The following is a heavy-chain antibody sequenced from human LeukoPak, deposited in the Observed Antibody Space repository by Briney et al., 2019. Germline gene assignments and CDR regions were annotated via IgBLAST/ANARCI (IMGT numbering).Heavy chain of an antibody. V-gene: IGHV3-30*04. CDR2: MSYDGSNK. CDR1: GFTFSSYA. J-gene: IGHJ5*02. D-gene: IGHD3-22*01. CDR3: ARETAYYYDSSGYYYPWFDP. Sequence: GGSLRLSCAASGFTFSSYAMYWVRQAPGKGLEWVAVMSYDGSNKYYADSVKGRFTISRDNSKNTLYLQMNSLRAEDTAVYYCARETAYYYDSSGYYYPWFDPWGQGTLVTVSS.